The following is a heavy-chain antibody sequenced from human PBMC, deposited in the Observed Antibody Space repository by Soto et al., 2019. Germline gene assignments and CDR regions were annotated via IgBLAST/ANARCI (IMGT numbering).Heavy chain of an antibody. Sequence: QVQLVESGGGVVQPGRSLRLSCAASGFTFSSYGMHWVRQAPGKGLEWVAGISYDGSNKYYADSVKGRFTISRDNSQNTRYRQMNRLRAEDTAVYYCAKDVYYDSRGSFFDYWGQGTLVTVSS. D-gene: IGHD3-22*01. CDR1: GFTFSSYG. CDR2: ISYDGSNK. CDR3: AKDVYYDSRGSFFDY. J-gene: IGHJ4*02. V-gene: IGHV3-30*18.